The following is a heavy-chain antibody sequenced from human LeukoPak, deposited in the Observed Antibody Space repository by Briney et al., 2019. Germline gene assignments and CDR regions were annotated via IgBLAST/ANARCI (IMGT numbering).Heavy chain of an antibody. CDR2: VYYSGST. CDR3: ATSSSGSWSENAFDI. D-gene: IGHD6-13*01. CDR1: GGSISGSRYF. V-gene: IGHV4-39*01. J-gene: IGHJ3*02. Sequence: SETLSLTCTVSGGSISGSRYFWGWIRQPPGKGLEWIGSVYYSGSTYFNPSLKSRVTISVDMSQNQFSLRLSSVTAADTAVYYCATSSSGSWSENAFDIWGQGTMVTVSS.